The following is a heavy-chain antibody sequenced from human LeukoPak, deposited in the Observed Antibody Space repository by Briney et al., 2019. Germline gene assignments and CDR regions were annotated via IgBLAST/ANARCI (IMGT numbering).Heavy chain of an antibody. V-gene: IGHV6-1*01. CDR2: TYYRSKWYN. CDR1: GDSVSSNSAA. D-gene: IGHD6-13*01. J-gene: IGHJ4*02. CDR3: ARSEDIAAVSYYFDY. Sequence: SQTLSLTCAISGDSVSSNSAAWNWLRQSPSRGLEWLGRTYYRSKWYNGYAVSVKSRITINPDTSKNQFSLQLNSVTPEDTAVYYCARSEDIAAVSYYFDYWGQGTLVTVSS.